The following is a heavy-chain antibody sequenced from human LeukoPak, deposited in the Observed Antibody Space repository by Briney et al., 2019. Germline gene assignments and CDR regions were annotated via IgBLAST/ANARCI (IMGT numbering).Heavy chain of an antibody. CDR1: GDSLSSSY. D-gene: IGHD3-10*01. J-gene: IGHJ5*02. V-gene: IGHV4-59*08. CDR3: ASALVRGVAGPHFDP. Sequence: SETLSLTCTVSGDSLSSSYWSWIRQSPGKGLEWIGYLHHNGGTNDNPAFKSRATISVDTTQNKYFLMMRYVTAADTAVYSCASALVRGVAGPHFDPWGQGILVTVSS. CDR2: LHHNGGT.